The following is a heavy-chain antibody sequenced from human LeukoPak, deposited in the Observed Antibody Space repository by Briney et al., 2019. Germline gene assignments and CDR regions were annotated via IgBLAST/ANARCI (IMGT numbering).Heavy chain of an antibody. CDR1: GGSISTYY. D-gene: IGHD3-16*01. J-gene: IGHJ4*02. V-gene: IGHV4-59*01. Sequence: PSETLSLTCTVSGGSISTYYWSWIRQPPGKGLEWIGYIYYSGSTNYNPSLKSRVTISVDTSKNHFSLKLSSVTAADTAADYRAEGGGGNDYWGQGTLVTVSS. CDR3: AEGGGGNDY. CDR2: IYYSGST.